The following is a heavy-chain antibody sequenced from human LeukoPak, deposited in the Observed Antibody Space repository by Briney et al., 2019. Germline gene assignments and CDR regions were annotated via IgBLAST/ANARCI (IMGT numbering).Heavy chain of an antibody. CDR1: GYTFTSYA. V-gene: IGHV1-3*01. Sequence: ASVKVSCKASGYTFTSYAMHWVRQAPGQRLEWMGWINAGNGNTKYSQKFQGRVTITADESTSTAYMELSSLRSEDTAVYYCARDYGSPDYDAFDIWGQGTMVTVSS. J-gene: IGHJ3*02. CDR3: ARDYGSPDYDAFDI. CDR2: INAGNGNT. D-gene: IGHD1-26*01.